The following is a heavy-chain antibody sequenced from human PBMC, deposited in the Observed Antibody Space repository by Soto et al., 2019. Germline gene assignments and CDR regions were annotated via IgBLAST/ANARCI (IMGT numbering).Heavy chain of an antibody. Sequence: QVQLVESGGGVVQPGRSLRLSCAASGFTFSSYGMHWVRQAPGKGLEWVAVIWYDGSNKYYADSVKGRFTISRDNSKNTLYLQMNSLRAEDTAVYYCARDNRAAGTNDYWGQGTLVTVSS. V-gene: IGHV3-33*01. CDR3: ARDNRAAGTNDY. J-gene: IGHJ4*02. D-gene: IGHD6-13*01. CDR1: GFTFSSYG. CDR2: IWYDGSNK.